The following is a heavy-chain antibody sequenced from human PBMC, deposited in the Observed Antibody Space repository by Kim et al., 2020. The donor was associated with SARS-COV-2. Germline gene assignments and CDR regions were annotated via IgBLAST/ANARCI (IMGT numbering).Heavy chain of an antibody. D-gene: IGHD2-2*01. V-gene: IGHV1-24*01. Sequence: ASVKVSCKVSGYTLTELSMHWVRQAPGKGLEWMGGFDPEDGETIYAQKFQGRVTMTEDTSTDTAYMELSSLRSEDTAVYYCATDVDCSSTSCYASYYYGMDVWGQGTTVTVSS. CDR2: FDPEDGET. CDR3: ATDVDCSSTSCYASYYYGMDV. CDR1: GYTLTELS. J-gene: IGHJ6*02.